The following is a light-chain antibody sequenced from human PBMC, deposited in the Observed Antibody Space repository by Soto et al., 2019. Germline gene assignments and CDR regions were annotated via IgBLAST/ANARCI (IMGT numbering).Light chain of an antibody. CDR1: QSVESNY. J-gene: IGKJ1*01. CDR2: GAS. V-gene: IGKV3-20*01. CDR3: QQYGTSTGT. Sequence: EFVLTQSPGTLSLSPGERATLSCRASQSVESNYLAWYQQKAGQAPRLLIYGASSRATDIPDRFSAGGSGTDFTLTISRLEPEDFAVYYCQQYGTSTGTFGQGTRVDIK.